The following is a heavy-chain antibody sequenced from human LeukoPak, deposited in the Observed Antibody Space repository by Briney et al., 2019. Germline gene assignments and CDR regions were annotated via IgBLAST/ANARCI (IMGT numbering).Heavy chain of an antibody. D-gene: IGHD3-22*01. Sequence: SVKVSCEASGGTFSSYAISWVRQAPGQGLEWMGRIIPILGIANYAQKFQGRVTITADKSTSTAYMELSSLRSEDTAVYYCARATYYYDSSGYYGYWGQGTLVTVSS. CDR3: ARATYYYDSSGYYGY. CDR1: GGTFSSYA. J-gene: IGHJ4*02. CDR2: IIPILGIA. V-gene: IGHV1-69*04.